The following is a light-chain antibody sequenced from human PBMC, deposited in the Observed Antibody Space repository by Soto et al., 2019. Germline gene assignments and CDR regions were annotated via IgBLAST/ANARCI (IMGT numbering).Light chain of an antibody. CDR1: QSVSSSH. Sequence: DIVWTHSPGTLSLSPGERYTLSCMASQSVSSSHLAWYQHKPGQAPRLLIYAASTRATGIPARFSGSGSGTEFTLTISSLQSEDFAVYYCQQYNNWPPWTFGPGTQVDIK. J-gene: IGKJ1*01. CDR3: QQYNNWPPWT. V-gene: IGKV3-15*01. CDR2: AAS.